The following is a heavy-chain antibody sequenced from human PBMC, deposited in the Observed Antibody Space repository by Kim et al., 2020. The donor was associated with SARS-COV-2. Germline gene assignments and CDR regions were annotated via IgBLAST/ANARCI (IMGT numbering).Heavy chain of an antibody. CDR2: IIPILGIA. Sequence: SVKVSCKASGGTFSSYTISWVRQAPGQGLEWMGRIIPILGIANYAQKFQGRVTITADKSMSTAYMELSSLRSEDTAVYYCARERIVGATTHFDYWGQGTLVTVSS. D-gene: IGHD1-26*01. J-gene: IGHJ4*02. V-gene: IGHV1-69*04. CDR1: GGTFSSYT. CDR3: ARERIVGATTHFDY.